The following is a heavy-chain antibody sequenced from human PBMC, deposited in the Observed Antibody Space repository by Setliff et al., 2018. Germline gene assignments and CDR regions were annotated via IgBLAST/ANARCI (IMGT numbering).Heavy chain of an antibody. J-gene: IGHJ6*03. CDR1: GGSISSGSYY. Sequence: SETLSLTCTVSGGSISSGSYYWSWIRQPAGKGLEWIGRIYVGGSANYNPSLKSRVTISVDTSKNQFSLKLSSVTAADTPVYYCARANKKLDYYYYYYMDVWGKGTKVTAP. D-gene: IGHD1-1*01. V-gene: IGHV4-61*02. CDR3: ARANKKLDYYYYYYMDV. CDR2: IYVGGSA.